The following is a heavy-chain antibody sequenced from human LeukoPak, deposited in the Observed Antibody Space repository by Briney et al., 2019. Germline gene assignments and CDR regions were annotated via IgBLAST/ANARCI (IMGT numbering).Heavy chain of an antibody. J-gene: IGHJ4*02. CDR3: ARDLYDFWSGTIDY. CDR1: GYTFAGYY. CDR2: INPNSGGT. D-gene: IGHD3-3*01. Sequence: ASVKVSCKASGYTFAGYYMHWVRQAPGQGLEWMGWINPNSGGTNYAQKFQGRVTMTRDTSISTAYMELSRLRSDDTAVYYCARDLYDFWSGTIDYWGQGTLVTVSS. V-gene: IGHV1-2*02.